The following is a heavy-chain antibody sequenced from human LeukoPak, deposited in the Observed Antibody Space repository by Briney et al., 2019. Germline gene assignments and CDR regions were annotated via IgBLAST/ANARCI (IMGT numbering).Heavy chain of an antibody. J-gene: IGHJ3*02. D-gene: IGHD6-19*01. V-gene: IGHV3-21*01. Sequence: PGRSLRLSCTTSGFTFGDYAVNWVRQAPGKGLEWVSSISSSSSYIYYADSVKGRFTISRDNAKNSLYLQMNSLRAEDTAVYYCARAGLLRGDAFDIWGQGTMVTVSS. CDR1: GFTFGDYA. CDR2: ISSSSSYI. CDR3: ARAGLLRGDAFDI.